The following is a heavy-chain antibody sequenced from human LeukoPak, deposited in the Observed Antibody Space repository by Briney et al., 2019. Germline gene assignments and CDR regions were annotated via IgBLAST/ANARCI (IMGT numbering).Heavy chain of an antibody. J-gene: IGHJ4*02. V-gene: IGHV4-31*03. CDR1: GGSISSGGYY. CDR3: ARWAWVAVAGTFNY. CDR2: IYYSGST. D-gene: IGHD6-19*01. Sequence: SETMSHTCTVSGGSISSGGYYWSWIRQHPGKGLEWIGYIYYSGSTYYNPSLKSRVTISVDTSKNQFSLKLSSVTAADTAVYYCARWAWVAVAGTFNYWGQGTPVTVSS.